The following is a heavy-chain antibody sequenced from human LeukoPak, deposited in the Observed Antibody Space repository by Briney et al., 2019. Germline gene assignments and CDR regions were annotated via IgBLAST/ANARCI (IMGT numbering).Heavy chain of an antibody. D-gene: IGHD3-10*01. V-gene: IGHV1-8*03. J-gene: IGHJ5*02. CDR2: MNPNSDNT. CDR1: GYTFTSYD. Sequence: ASVKVSCKASGYTFTSYDINWVRQATGQGLEWMGWMNPNSDNTGYEQKFQGRLTITRNTSISTAYMELSSLRSEDTAVYYCASSPDMVRGVIDPWGQGTLVTVSS. CDR3: ASSPDMVRGVIDP.